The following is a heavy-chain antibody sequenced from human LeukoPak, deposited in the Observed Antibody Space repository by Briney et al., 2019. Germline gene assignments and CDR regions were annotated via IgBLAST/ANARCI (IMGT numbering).Heavy chain of an antibody. D-gene: IGHD3-22*01. CDR3: ATYGGDSSGTFDY. CDR2: IYYSGST. Sequence: PSETLSLTCTVSGGSISSYYWSWIRQPPGKGLEWIGYIYYSGSTNYNPSLKSRVTISVDTSKNQFSLKLSSVTAADTAVYYCATYGGDSSGTFDYWGQGTLVTVSS. V-gene: IGHV4-59*01. CDR1: GGSISSYY. J-gene: IGHJ4*02.